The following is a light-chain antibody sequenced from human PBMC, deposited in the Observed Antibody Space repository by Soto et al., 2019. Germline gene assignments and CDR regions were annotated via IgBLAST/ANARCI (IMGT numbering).Light chain of an antibody. V-gene: IGKV3-11*01. J-gene: IGKJ1*01. Sequence: EIVLTQSPATLSLFPGERATLSCRASQSIGNSLAWYQHRPGQAPRLLIYDASNRATGIPARFSGSGSGTVFTLTIGSLEPEDFEFYYCQQRTNWPPWTFGQGTKVEVK. CDR1: QSIGNS. CDR2: DAS. CDR3: QQRTNWPPWT.